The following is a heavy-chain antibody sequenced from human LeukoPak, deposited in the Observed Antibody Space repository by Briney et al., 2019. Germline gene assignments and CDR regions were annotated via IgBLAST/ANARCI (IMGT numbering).Heavy chain of an antibody. Sequence: GGSLRLSCAASGFTFSSYGMHWVRQAPGKGLEWVAVIWYDGSNKYYADSVKGRFTISRDNSKSTLYLQMNSLRAEDTAVYYCARESGGYNSPYWGQGTLVTVSS. CDR1: GFTFSSYG. D-gene: IGHD5-24*01. J-gene: IGHJ4*02. V-gene: IGHV3-33*01. CDR2: IWYDGSNK. CDR3: ARESGGYNSPY.